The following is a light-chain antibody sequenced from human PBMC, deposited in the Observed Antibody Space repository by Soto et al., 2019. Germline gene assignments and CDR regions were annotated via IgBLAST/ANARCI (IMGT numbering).Light chain of an antibody. CDR2: AAS. CDR3: QQSYSTPRT. Sequence: DIQMTQSPSSLSASVGDRVTITCRASESISNYLNWNQQKPGKAPKLLMYAASSLQSGVPSRFSGSGSGTDFTLPISSLQPEDFATYYCQQSYSTPRTFGQGTMLEIK. CDR1: ESISNY. V-gene: IGKV1-39*01. J-gene: IGKJ1*01.